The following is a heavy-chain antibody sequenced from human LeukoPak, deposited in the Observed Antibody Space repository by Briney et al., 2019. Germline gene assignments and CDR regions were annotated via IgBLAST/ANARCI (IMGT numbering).Heavy chain of an antibody. V-gene: IGHV3-64D*06. Sequence: PGGSLRLSCAASGFTFDDYAMHWVRQAPGKGLEYVSAISSNGGSTYYADSVKGRFTISRDNSKNTLYLQMSSLRAEDTAVYYCVKVRYGSGSYYDYWGQGTLVTVSS. J-gene: IGHJ4*02. CDR2: ISSNGGST. D-gene: IGHD3-10*01. CDR3: VKVRYGSGSYYDY. CDR1: GFTFDDYA.